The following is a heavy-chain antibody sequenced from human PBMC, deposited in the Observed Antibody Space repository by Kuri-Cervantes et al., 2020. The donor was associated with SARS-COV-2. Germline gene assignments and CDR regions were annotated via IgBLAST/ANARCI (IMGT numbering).Heavy chain of an antibody. CDR3: VKSLRFLEWLPLDY. J-gene: IGHJ4*02. V-gene: IGHV3-64D*08. D-gene: IGHD3-3*01. Sequence: GGSRRLSCSASGLTFSHYVMHWVRQAPGKGLEYVSAINNDGYYTYYTDSVKGRFIISRDNSKNTLYLQMSSLRAEDTAVYYCVKSLRFLEWLPLDYWGQGTLVTVSS. CDR1: GLTFSHYV. CDR2: INNDGYYT.